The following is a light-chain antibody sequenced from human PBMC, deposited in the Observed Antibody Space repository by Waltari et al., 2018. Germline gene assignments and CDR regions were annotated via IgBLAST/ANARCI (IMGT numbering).Light chain of an antibody. Sequence: QSMLTQAPSASGTPGQRVTIPCSGSISNIGTNTVNWYQQLPGTAPKLLIYTNDLRPSGVPDRFSGSKSGTSASLAISGLQSEDEADYYCAGWDDSLNGWVFGGGTKLTVL. CDR1: ISNIGTNT. CDR2: TND. V-gene: IGLV1-44*01. J-gene: IGLJ3*02. CDR3: AGWDDSLNGWV.